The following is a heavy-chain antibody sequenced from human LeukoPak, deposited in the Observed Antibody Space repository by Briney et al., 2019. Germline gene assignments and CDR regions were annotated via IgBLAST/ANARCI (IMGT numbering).Heavy chain of an antibody. J-gene: IGHJ3*02. CDR2: INSSSSYI. Sequence: GGSLRLSCAASGFTFSSYSMNWVRQAPGKGLEWVSTINSSSSYIYYADSVKVRFTISKAIGKNSLYLQMNSLKAEDTAGYYCAKGVWGIAAADAFDIWGQGTMGTVSS. CDR3: AKGVWGIAAADAFDI. D-gene: IGHD6-13*01. V-gene: IGHV3-21*04. CDR1: GFTFSSYS.